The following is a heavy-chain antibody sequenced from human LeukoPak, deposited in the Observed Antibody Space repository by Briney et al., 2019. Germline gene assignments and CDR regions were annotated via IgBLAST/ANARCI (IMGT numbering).Heavy chain of an antibody. Sequence: GGSLRLSCAASGFTFSSYAMSWVRQAPGKGLEWVSAISGSGGSTYYADSVKGRFTISRDNSKNTLYLQMNSLRAEDTAVYYCASVTYYYDSSGSYYYYYYGMDVWGQGTTVTVSS. D-gene: IGHD3-22*01. CDR3: ASVTYYYDSSGSYYYYYYGMDV. CDR2: ISGSGGST. CDR1: GFTFSSYA. J-gene: IGHJ6*02. V-gene: IGHV3-23*01.